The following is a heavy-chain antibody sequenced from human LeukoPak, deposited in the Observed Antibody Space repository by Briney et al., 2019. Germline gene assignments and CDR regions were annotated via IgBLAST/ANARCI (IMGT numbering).Heavy chain of an antibody. CDR1: GFTFSTYT. CDR3: AREAYSSSWGPYYYYYGMDV. D-gene: IGHD6-13*01. J-gene: IGHJ6*02. CDR2: IYSGGST. V-gene: IGHV3-66*01. Sequence: QPGGSLRLSCAASGFTFSTYTMNWVRQAPGKGLEWVSVIYSGGSTYYADSVKGRFTISRDNSKNTLYLQMNSLRAEDTAVYYCAREAYSSSWGPYYYYYGMDVWGQGTTVTVSS.